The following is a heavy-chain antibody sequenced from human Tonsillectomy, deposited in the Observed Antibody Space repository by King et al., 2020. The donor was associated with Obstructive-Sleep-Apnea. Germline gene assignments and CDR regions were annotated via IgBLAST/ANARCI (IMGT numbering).Heavy chain of an antibody. CDR2: ISYSWST. V-gene: IGHV4-39*07. D-gene: IGHD2-2*01. Sequence: LQLQESGPGLVKPSETLSLTCTVSGGSISSSSYYWGWIRQPPGKGLEWIGSISYSWSTYYNPSLKSRVTISVDTSKNQFSLKLSSVTAADTAVYYCAREGDIVVVPAANMDVWGQGTTVTVSS. CDR1: GGSISSSSYY. J-gene: IGHJ6*02. CDR3: AREGDIVVVPAANMDV.